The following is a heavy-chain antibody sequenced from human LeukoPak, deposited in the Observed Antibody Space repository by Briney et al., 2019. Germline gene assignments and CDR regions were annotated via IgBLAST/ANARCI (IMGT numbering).Heavy chain of an antibody. V-gene: IGHV3-21*01. CDR3: AAGEGALWFGEPPIDY. J-gene: IGHJ4*02. Sequence: PGGSLRLSCAASGFTFSSYSMNWVRQAPGKGLEWVSSISSSSSYIYYADSVKGRFTISRDNAKNSLYLQMNSLRAEDTAVYYCAAGEGALWFGEPPIDYWGQGTLVTVSS. CDR1: GFTFSSYS. CDR2: ISSSSSYI. D-gene: IGHD3-10*01.